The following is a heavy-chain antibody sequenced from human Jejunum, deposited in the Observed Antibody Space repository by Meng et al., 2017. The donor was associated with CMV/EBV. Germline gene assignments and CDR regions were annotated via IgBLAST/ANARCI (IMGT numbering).Heavy chain of an antibody. D-gene: IGHD1-26*01. Sequence: SRETKNRSRKRQTQGKGLERIGKIKNRGRKKKKKKKKRRVKISIDTSKNQFSLRLSSVTAADTAVYYCAREITDSGTYPWGRWSDPWGQGTLVTVSS. J-gene: IGHJ5*02. V-gene: IGHV4-61*01. CDR1: SRETKN. CDR3: AREITDSGTYPWGRWSDP. CDR2: IKNRGRK.